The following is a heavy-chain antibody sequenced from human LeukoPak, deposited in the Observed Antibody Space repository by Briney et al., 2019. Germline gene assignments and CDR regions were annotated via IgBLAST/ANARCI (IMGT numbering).Heavy chain of an antibody. Sequence: ASVKVSCKAPGGTFSSYAISWVRQAPGQGLEWMGGIIPIFGTTNYGQKFQGRVTITADESTSTAYMELSSLRSEDTAVYYCARAQYSSSWYWGHYYYYGMDVWGQGTTVTVSS. CDR3: ARAQYSSSWYWGHYYYYGMDV. J-gene: IGHJ6*02. D-gene: IGHD6-13*01. V-gene: IGHV1-69*13. CDR2: IIPIFGTT. CDR1: GGTFSSYA.